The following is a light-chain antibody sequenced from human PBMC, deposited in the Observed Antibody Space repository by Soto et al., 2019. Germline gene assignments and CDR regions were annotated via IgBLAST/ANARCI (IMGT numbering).Light chain of an antibody. J-gene: IGKJ5*01. CDR1: QSVSSTS. V-gene: IGKV3-20*01. Sequence: EIVLTQSPGTLSLSPGERATLSCRASQSVSSTSLGWYQQKPGQAPRLLMYGASNRATGIPDRFSGSGSGTDFTLTISRLEPEDFAVYYCQQYRSSPITFGQGTRLEIK. CDR2: GAS. CDR3: QQYRSSPIT.